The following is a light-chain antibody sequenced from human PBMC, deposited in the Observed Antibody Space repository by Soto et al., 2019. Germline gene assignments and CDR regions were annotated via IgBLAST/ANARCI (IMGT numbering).Light chain of an antibody. V-gene: IGKV1-17*01. J-gene: IGKJ1*01. CDR3: LQHSRSPPT. Sequence: DIQLTQSPSSLSASVGDRVTITCRASQGIRNDLAWYQQKPGKATKRLIYAASSLQSGVPSRFSGSGYGTDFTLTISGLQHEDLAVYYCLQHSRSPPTLGQGAKVHTK. CDR1: QGIRND. CDR2: AAS.